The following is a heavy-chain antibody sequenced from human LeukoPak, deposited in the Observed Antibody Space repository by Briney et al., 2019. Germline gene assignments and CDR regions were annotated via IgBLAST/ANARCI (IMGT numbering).Heavy chain of an antibody. V-gene: IGHV1-2*02. J-gene: IGHJ4*02. D-gene: IGHD3-22*01. Sequence: ASVKVSCKASGYTFTDYYMHWVRQAPGPGLEWMGWINPYSGDTNYAQKLQGRVTMTRDTSISTAYMELSRLRSDDTAVYYCARSSYDSSLRIDDFWGQGTLVTVSS. CDR2: INPYSGDT. CDR3: ARSSYDSSLRIDDF. CDR1: GYTFTDYY.